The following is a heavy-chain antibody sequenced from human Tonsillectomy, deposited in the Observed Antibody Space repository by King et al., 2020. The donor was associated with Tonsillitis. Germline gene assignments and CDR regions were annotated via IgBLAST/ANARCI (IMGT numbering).Heavy chain of an antibody. Sequence: VQLVESGAEVKKPGASVKVSCKASGYTFTGYYMHWVRQAPGQGLEWMGWINPNSGGTNYAQTFQGRVTMTRDTSISTAYMELSRLRSDDTAVYYCARVKGVKMATMPEWLRVLSHYYAFDIWGQGTMVTVSS. CDR1: GYTFTGYY. CDR2: INPNSGGT. V-gene: IGHV1-2*02. CDR3: ARVKGVKMATMPEWLRVLSHYYAFDI. J-gene: IGHJ3*02. D-gene: IGHD5-24*01.